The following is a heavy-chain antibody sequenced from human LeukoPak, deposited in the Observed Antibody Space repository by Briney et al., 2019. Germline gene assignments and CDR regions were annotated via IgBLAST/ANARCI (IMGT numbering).Heavy chain of an antibody. CDR1: GYTFTGYY. J-gene: IGHJ3*02. CDR2: ISAYNGNT. V-gene: IGHV1-18*04. D-gene: IGHD6-13*01. Sequence: ASVKVSCKASGYTFTGYYMHWVRQAPGQGLEWMGWISAYNGNTNYAQKLQGRVTMTTDTSTSTAYMELRSLRSDDTAVYYCARHRIAAISAFDIWGQGTMVTVSS. CDR3: ARHRIAAISAFDI.